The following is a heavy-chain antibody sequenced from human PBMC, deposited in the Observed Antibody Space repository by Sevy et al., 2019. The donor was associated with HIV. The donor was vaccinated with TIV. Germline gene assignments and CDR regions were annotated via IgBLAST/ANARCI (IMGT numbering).Heavy chain of an antibody. V-gene: IGHV1-58*01. CDR3: AAVGSSGSKFRVAFDI. D-gene: IGHD6-19*01. J-gene: IGHJ3*02. CDR2: IVVGSGNT. Sequence: ASVKVSCKASGFTFTSSAVQWVRQARGQRLEWIGWIVVGSGNTNYAQKFQERVTITRDMSTSTAYMELGSLRSEETAVYYCAAVGSSGSKFRVAFDIWGQGTMVTVSS. CDR1: GFTFTSSA.